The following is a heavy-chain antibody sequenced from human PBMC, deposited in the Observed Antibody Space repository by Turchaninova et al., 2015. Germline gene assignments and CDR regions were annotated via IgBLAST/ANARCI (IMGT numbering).Heavy chain of an antibody. J-gene: IGHJ4*02. Sequence: PYPTGLGWLVPFRVHYCHWTRHPPGMGLGWLCEINHSESTNYTPSLKSRVTISGDTSKNQFSLKLSSVTAAETAVYYCARGGAGTTVDYWGQGTLVTVSS. V-gene: IGHV4-34*01. CDR3: ARGGAGTTVDY. CDR1: LVPFRVHY. D-gene: IGHD1-7*01. CDR2: INHSEST.